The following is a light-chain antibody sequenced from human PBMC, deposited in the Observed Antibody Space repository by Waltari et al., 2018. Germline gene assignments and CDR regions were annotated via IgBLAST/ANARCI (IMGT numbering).Light chain of an antibody. CDR3: SSRDSSASHVL. V-gene: IGLV3-19*01. CDR1: SPRTSY. Sequence: SSELTQDPAVSVALGQTVTITFQGASPRTSYASWYQQKSGQAPILVLFGNNKRPSGIPDRFSGYNSETTTSLTITGAQAEDEADYYCSSRDSSASHVLFAGGTKLTVL. J-gene: IGLJ2*01. CDR2: GNN.